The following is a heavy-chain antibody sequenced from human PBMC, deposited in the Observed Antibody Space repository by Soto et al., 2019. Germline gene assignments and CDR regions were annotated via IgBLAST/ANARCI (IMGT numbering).Heavy chain of an antibody. CDR2: ISSSGSTI. CDR1: GFTFSDYY. Sequence: PGGSLRLSCAASGFTFSDYYMSWIRQAPGKGLEWVSYISSSGSTIYYAASVKGRFTISRDNAKNSLYLQMNSLRAEDTAVYYCASNKAVAAFDIWGQGTMVTVSS. J-gene: IGHJ3*02. CDR3: ASNKAVAAFDI. D-gene: IGHD2-15*01. V-gene: IGHV3-11*01.